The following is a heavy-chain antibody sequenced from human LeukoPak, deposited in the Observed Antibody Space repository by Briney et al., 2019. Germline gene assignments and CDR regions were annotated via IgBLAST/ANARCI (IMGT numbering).Heavy chain of an antibody. D-gene: IGHD4-17*01. J-gene: IGHJ3*02. Sequence: PGGSLRLSCAASGFTFDDYTMHWVRQAPGKGLEWVSVSSWNDGTTYYADSVKGRFTISRDNSKNSLYLQMNSLGTEDTAWYYCAKGPRRCDGCDVFDILGQGKMVAVSS. CDR3: AKGPRRCDGCDVFDI. CDR2: SSWNDGTT. V-gene: IGHV3-43*01. CDR1: GFTFDDYT.